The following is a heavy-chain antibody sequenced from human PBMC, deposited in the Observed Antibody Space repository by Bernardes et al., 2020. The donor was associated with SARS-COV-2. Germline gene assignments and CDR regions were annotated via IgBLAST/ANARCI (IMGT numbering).Heavy chain of an antibody. CDR2: ITSAGSI. J-gene: IGHJ3*02. D-gene: IGHD2-2*01. Sequence: GGSLNPSCAVSGFTSSDYNMNWVRQAPGKGLEWVSHITSAGSIFYAESVRGRFTISRDNAKNSLYLQMNSLRVEDTAVYFCARDRVYLDAFDIWGRGTMVTVSS. CDR1: GFTSSDYN. CDR3: ARDRVYLDAFDI. V-gene: IGHV3-48*01.